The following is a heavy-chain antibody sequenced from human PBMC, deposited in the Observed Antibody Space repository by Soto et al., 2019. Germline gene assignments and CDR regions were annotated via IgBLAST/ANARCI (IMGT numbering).Heavy chain of an antibody. Sequence: LSLTCAASGFTFSDYYMSWIRQAPGKGLEWVSYISSSSSYTNYADSVKGRFTISRDNPKNSLYLQMNSLRAEDTAVYYCARYQGIAAAGRDAFDIWGQGTMVTVSS. J-gene: IGHJ3*02. CDR1: GFTFSDYY. V-gene: IGHV3-11*06. CDR3: ARYQGIAAAGRDAFDI. CDR2: ISSSSSYT. D-gene: IGHD6-13*01.